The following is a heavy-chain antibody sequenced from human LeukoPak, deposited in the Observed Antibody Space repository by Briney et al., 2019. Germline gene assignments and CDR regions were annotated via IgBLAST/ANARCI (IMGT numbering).Heavy chain of an antibody. D-gene: IGHD6-19*01. J-gene: IGHJ3*02. CDR1: GFTFSSYW. CDR2: INSDGSST. Sequence: QPGGSLRLSCAASGFTFSSYWMHWVRQAPGKGLVWVSRINSDGSSTNYADSVKGRFTISRDNAKNSLYLQMNSLRAEDTAVYYCARDWEYSSGWSAFDIWGQGTMVTVSS. V-gene: IGHV3-74*01. CDR3: ARDWEYSSGWSAFDI.